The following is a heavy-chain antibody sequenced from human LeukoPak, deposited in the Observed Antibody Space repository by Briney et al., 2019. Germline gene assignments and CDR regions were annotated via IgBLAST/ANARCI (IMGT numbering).Heavy chain of an antibody. CDR3: ARMVVVAATTYYYYGMDV. CDR1: GFTFSSYS. D-gene: IGHD2-15*01. Sequence: GGSLRLSCAASGFTFSSYSMNWVRQAPGKGLEWVSSISSSSSYIYYADSVKGRFTISRGNAKNSLYLQMNSLRAEDTAVYYCARMVVVAATTYYYYGMDVWGQGTTVTVSS. CDR2: ISSSSSYI. J-gene: IGHJ6*02. V-gene: IGHV3-21*01.